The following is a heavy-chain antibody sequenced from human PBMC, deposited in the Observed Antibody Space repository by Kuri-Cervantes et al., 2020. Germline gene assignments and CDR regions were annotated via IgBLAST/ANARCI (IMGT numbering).Heavy chain of an antibody. CDR1: GFTFSSYG. CDR2: ISYDGSNE. V-gene: IGHV3-30*19. D-gene: IGHD2-2*01. Sequence: GGSLRLSCAASGFTFSSYGMHWVRQAPGKGLEWVAVISYDGSNEYYADSVKGRFTISRDNSKNTLYLQMNSLRAEDTAVYYCARCLQLLFYYYMDVWGKGTTVTVSS. J-gene: IGHJ6*03. CDR3: ARCLQLLFYYYMDV.